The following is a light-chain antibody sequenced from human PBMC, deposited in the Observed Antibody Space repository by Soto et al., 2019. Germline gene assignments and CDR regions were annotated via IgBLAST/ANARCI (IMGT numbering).Light chain of an antibody. V-gene: IGKV3-20*01. CDR1: QSVSSSY. CDR2: GAS. CDR3: QQYET. Sequence: VLTQSPGTLSLSPGERATLSCRASQSVSSSYLAWYQQKPGQAPRLLIYGASSRATGIPDRFSGSGSGTDFTLTISRLEPEDFAVYYCQQYETFGQGTKVEIK. J-gene: IGKJ1*01.